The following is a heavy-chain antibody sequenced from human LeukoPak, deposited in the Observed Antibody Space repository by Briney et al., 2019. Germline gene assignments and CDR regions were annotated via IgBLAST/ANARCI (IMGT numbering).Heavy chain of an antibody. CDR3: AREEIGYSSGWYGLMDY. V-gene: IGHV4-39*07. D-gene: IGHD6-19*01. Sequence: SQTLSLTCTVSGGSISSSSYYWGWIRQPPGKGLEWIGSIYYSGSTYYNPSLKSRVTISVDTSKNQFSLKLSSVTAADTAVYYCAREEIGYSSGWYGLMDYWGQGTLVTVSS. CDR2: IYYSGST. CDR1: GGSISSSSYY. J-gene: IGHJ4*02.